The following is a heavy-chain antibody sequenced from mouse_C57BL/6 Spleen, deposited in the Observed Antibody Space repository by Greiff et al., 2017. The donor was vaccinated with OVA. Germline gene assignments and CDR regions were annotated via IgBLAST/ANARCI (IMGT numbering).Heavy chain of an antibody. CDR1: GYTFSSYA. J-gene: IGHJ4*01. Sequence: EVQVVESGGGLVKPGGSLKLSCAASGYTFSSYAMSWVRQTPEKRLEWVATISDGGSYTYYPDNVKGRFTISRDNAKNNLYLQMSHLKSEDTAMYYCARDGYERDYYAMDYWGQGTSVTVSS. V-gene: IGHV5-4*01. CDR3: ARDGYERDYYAMDY. CDR2: ISDGGSYT. D-gene: IGHD2-2*01.